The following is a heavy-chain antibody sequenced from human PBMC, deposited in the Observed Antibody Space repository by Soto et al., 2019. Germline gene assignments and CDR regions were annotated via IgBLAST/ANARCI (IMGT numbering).Heavy chain of an antibody. CDR1: GFNLRSYS. Sequence: GGSLRLSYAASGFNLRSYSMNWVRQAPGKGLEWVSYLSSGMRYIYYAAPVKGRFTISRDSAKNSLYLQMNSLRDEDTAVYYCTRDLGRGYGMDVWGQGTTVTSP. CDR3: TRDLGRGYGMDV. V-gene: IGHV3-48*02. D-gene: IGHD3-16*01. J-gene: IGHJ6*02. CDR2: LSSGMRYI.